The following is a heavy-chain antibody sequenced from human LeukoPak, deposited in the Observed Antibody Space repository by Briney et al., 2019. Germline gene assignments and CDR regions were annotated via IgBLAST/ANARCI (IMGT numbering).Heavy chain of an antibody. CDR1: GFTFSSYA. Sequence: GGSLRLSCAASGFTFSSYAMSWVRQTPGKGLEWVSAISGSGGSTYYADSVKGRFTISRDNSKNTLYLQMNSLRAEDTAVYYCAKDLPWLVRDPYNRLDPWGQGTLVTVSS. V-gene: IGHV3-23*01. CDR2: ISGSGGST. CDR3: AKDLPWLVRDPYNRLDP. J-gene: IGHJ5*02. D-gene: IGHD6-19*01.